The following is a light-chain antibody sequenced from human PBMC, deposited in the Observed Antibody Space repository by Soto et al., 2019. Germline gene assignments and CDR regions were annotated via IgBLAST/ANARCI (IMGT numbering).Light chain of an antibody. CDR3: EQTNTFLPLT. CDR2: GAS. J-gene: IGKJ4*01. Sequence: DIQMTQSPSSVSASVGDRVTITCRASQGISNWLAWYQQQPGKAPKLLIYGASSLQSGVPSRFSAGGSGTHFTLIISSLQPEDFATYYCEQTNTFLPLTFGGGTTVEI. CDR1: QGISNW. V-gene: IGKV1-12*01.